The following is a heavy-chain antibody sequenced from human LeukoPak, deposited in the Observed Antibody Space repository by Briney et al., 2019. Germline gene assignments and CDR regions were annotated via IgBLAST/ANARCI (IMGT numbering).Heavy chain of an antibody. CDR1: GFTFSSYA. V-gene: IGHV3-23*01. D-gene: IGHD3-3*01. J-gene: IGHJ4*02. Sequence: GGSLRLSCAASGFTFSSYAMSWVRQAPGKGLEWVSAISGSGGSTYYADSVKGRFTISRDNSKNTLYLQMNSLRAEDTAVYYCAKCLRYDFWSGTGFDYRGQGTLVTVSS. CDR2: ISGSGGST. CDR3: AKCLRYDFWSGTGFDY.